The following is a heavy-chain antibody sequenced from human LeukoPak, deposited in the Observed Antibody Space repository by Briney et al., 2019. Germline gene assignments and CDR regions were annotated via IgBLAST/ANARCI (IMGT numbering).Heavy chain of an antibody. CDR1: GFTFSSYS. Sequence: KPGGSLRLSCAASGFTFSSYSMNWVRQAPGKGLEWVSSISSSSSYIYYADSVKGRFTISRDNAKNSLYLQMNSLRAGDTAVYYCARVLAGYYDSSGYSGNDAFDIWGQGTMVTVSS. CDR2: ISSSSSYI. CDR3: ARVLAGYYDSSGYSGNDAFDI. J-gene: IGHJ3*02. V-gene: IGHV3-21*01. D-gene: IGHD3-22*01.